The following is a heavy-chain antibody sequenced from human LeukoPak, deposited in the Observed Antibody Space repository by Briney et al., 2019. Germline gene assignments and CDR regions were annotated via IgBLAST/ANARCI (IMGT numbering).Heavy chain of an antibody. CDR2: TSSSGSTI. D-gene: IGHD4-17*01. CDR1: GFTFSSYE. V-gene: IGHV3-48*03. J-gene: IGHJ4*02. Sequence: GGSLRLSCAASGFTFSSYEMNWVRQAPGKGLEWVSYTSSSGSTIYYADSVKGRFTISRDNAKNSLYLQMNTLSAEDTAVYYCAREPNTYGDFLFDYWGQGALVTVSS. CDR3: AREPNTYGDFLFDY.